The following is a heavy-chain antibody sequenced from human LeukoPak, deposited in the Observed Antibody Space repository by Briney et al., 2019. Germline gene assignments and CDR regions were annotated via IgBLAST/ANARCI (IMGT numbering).Heavy chain of an antibody. D-gene: IGHD5-18*01. J-gene: IGHJ4*02. CDR3: AGDGVRGIQRYDSYGFDD. CDR1: GYTFTGYY. CDR2: VDPNSGGT. Sequence: ASLKVSCKAFGYTFTGYYMHWVRQAPGQGLEWMGRVDPNSGGTNYAQKFQGRVTITRDTSISTDSMELSRLRSDDPAVYFGAGDGVRGIQRYDSYGFDDWGQETLVTVSS. V-gene: IGHV1-2*06.